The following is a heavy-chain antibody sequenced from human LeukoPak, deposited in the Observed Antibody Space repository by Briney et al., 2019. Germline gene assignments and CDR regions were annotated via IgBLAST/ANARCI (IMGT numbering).Heavy chain of an antibody. Sequence: PSETLSLTCTVSSGXISSYYWSWIRQAPGKGLEWIGYIYYSGSSNYNPSFKSRVTMSVDTSKKQFSLRLSSVTAADTAVYYCARTEYYFDHWGQGSLVTVSS. CDR2: IYYSGSS. J-gene: IGHJ4*02. CDR3: ARTEYYFDH. V-gene: IGHV4-59*01. CDR1: SGXISSYY. D-gene: IGHD3-10*01.